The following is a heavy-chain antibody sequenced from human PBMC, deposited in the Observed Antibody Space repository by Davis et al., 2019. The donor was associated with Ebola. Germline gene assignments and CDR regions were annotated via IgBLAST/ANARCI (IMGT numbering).Heavy chain of an antibody. D-gene: IGHD2-8*02. CDR1: GGSISSYY. J-gene: IGHJ6*02. Sequence: SETLSLTCTVSGGSISSYYWSWIRQPPGKGLEWIGYIYYSGSTNYNPSLKSRVTISVDTSKNQFSLKLSSVTAADTAVYYCARDSCTGGVCYYYYYGMDVWGQGTTVTVSS. V-gene: IGHV4-59*12. CDR3: ARDSCTGGVCYYYYYGMDV. CDR2: IYYSGST.